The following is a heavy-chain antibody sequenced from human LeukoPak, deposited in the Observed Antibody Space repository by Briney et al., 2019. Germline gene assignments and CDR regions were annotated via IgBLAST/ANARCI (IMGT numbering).Heavy chain of an antibody. CDR1: GDSIISGNYY. J-gene: IGHJ4*02. D-gene: IGHD3-22*01. Sequence: PSETLSLTCTVSGDSIISGNYYWSWIRQPAGKGLEWIGRIYTSGSINYNPSLKSRVTISVDMSKNQFSLKLSSVTAADTAAYYCARHTLSFYYDSSGYVDHWGQGTLVTVSS. CDR3: ARHTLSFYYDSSGYVDH. CDR2: IYTSGSI. V-gene: IGHV4-61*02.